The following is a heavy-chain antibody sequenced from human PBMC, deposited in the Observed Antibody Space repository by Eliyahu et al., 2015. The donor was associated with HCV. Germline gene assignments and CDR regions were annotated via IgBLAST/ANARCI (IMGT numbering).Heavy chain of an antibody. CDR3: LRYSITTWGADY. Sequence: QVQLVXSGTEVKKPGASVKVXCKASGYRFRSXGISWVRQAPGQGLEWMGWISGYNGNTXHAQKLQGRVTMTTDTSXSTAYMELRNLRSDDTAVYYCLRYSITTWGADYWGQGTLVTVSS. J-gene: IGHJ4*02. V-gene: IGHV1-18*01. CDR2: ISGYNGNT. D-gene: IGHD3-22*01. CDR1: GYRFRSXG.